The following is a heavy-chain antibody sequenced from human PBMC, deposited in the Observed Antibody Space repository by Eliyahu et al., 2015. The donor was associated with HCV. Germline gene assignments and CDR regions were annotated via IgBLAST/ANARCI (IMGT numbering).Heavy chain of an antibody. CDR1: GFTFXNAW. D-gene: IGHD6-6*01. CDR3: TFEYSSSSVSYWFDS. V-gene: IGHV3-15*01. J-gene: IGHJ5*01. Sequence: EVQLVESGGGLVKPGGSLRLSCAASGFTFXNAWMSWVRQAPGKGLEWVGRIKSKTDGGTTDYAAPVKGRFTISRDDSKNTLYLQMNSLKTEDTAVYYCTFEYSSSSVSYWFDSWGQGTLVTVSS. CDR2: IKSKTDGGTT.